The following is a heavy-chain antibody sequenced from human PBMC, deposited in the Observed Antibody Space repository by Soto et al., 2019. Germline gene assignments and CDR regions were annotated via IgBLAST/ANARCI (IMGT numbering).Heavy chain of an antibody. D-gene: IGHD3-10*01. V-gene: IGHV4-39*01. CDR2: IHYSGST. CDR1: GGSISRSSYY. J-gene: IGHJ5*02. Sequence: QLQLQESGPGLVKPSETLSLTCSVSGGSISRSSYYWGWIRQPPGKGLEWIGSIHYSGSTNYNPSRTSRVTISVDTSKNQFSLRLTSVTAADTAMYYCARIGGLMVRGVENWFDPWGRGILVTVSS. CDR3: ARIGGLMVRGVENWFDP.